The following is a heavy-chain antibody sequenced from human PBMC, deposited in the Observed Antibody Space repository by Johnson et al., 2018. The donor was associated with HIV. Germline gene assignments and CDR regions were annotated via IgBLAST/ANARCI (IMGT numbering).Heavy chain of an antibody. V-gene: IGHV3-66*02. CDR2: FYGGDGP. Sequence: VLLVESGGGFVQPWGSLRLSCAASGFTFSSYYMDWVRQAPGKGLEWVSVFYGGDGPYYADSVKGRFTISGDNSKNTLYLQMNSLRAEDTAVYYCARVRPGNPHDAFDIWGQGTMVTVSS. CDR3: ARVRPGNPHDAFDI. CDR1: GFTFSSYY. D-gene: IGHD1-14*01. J-gene: IGHJ3*02.